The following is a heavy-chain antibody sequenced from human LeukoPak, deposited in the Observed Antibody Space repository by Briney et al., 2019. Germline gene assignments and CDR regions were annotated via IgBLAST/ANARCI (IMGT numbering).Heavy chain of an antibody. CDR3: ARDRSGLLY. Sequence: SETLSLTCTVSGGSISSYYWSWIRQPPGKGLEWIAYISYSGSTNYNPSLKSQVTISLDTSKNQFSLKLSSVTAADTAVYYCARDRSGLLYWGQGTLVTVSS. D-gene: IGHD2-15*01. CDR2: ISYSGST. CDR1: GGSISSYY. J-gene: IGHJ4*02. V-gene: IGHV4-59*01.